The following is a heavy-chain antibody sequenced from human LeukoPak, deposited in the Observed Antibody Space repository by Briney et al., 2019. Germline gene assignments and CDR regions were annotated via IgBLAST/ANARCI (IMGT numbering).Heavy chain of an antibody. J-gene: IGHJ5*02. CDR3: ARHESVMTTVTSWFDP. V-gene: IGHV4-39*01. Sequence: MPSETLSLTCTVSGGSISSSSYYWGWIRQPPGKGLEWIGSIYYSGSTYYNPSLKSRVTISVDTSKNQFSLKLSSVTAADTAVYYCARHESVMTTVTSWFDPWGQGTLVTVSS. CDR1: GGSISSSSYY. D-gene: IGHD4-17*01. CDR2: IYYSGST.